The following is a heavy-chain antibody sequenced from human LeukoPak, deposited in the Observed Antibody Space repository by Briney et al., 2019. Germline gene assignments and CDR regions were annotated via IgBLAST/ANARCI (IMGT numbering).Heavy chain of an antibody. V-gene: IGHV4-30-4*01. CDR2: IYYSGST. CDR3: ARGVSVLGYFDWLFGWFDP. Sequence: SETLSLTCTVSGGSISSGDYYWSWIRQPPGEGLEWIGYIYYSGSTYYNPSLKSRVTISVDTSKNQFSLKLSSVTAADTAVYYCARGVSVLGYFDWLFGWFDPWGQGTLVTVSS. D-gene: IGHD3-9*01. CDR1: GGSISSGDYY. J-gene: IGHJ5*02.